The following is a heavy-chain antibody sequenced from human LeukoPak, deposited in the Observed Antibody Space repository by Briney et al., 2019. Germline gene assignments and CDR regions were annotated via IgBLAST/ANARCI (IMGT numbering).Heavy chain of an antibody. J-gene: IGHJ2*01. CDR3: AKEGSGWSYWYFDL. D-gene: IGHD6-19*01. CDR2: IRYDGSNE. CDR1: GFTFSSYA. Sequence: GGSLRLSRGASGFTFSSYAMHWVRQAPGKGLEWVAFIRYDGSNEYYADSVKGRFTISRDNSKNTLYLQMNSLRAEDTAVYYCAKEGSGWSYWYFDLWGRGTLVTVS. V-gene: IGHV3-30*02.